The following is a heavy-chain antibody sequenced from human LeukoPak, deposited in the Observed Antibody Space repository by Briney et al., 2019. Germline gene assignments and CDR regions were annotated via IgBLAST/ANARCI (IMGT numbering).Heavy chain of an antibody. CDR3: AKDLNYYGSGSLDY. D-gene: IGHD3-10*01. CDR1: GFTFSSYG. J-gene: IGHJ4*02. V-gene: IGHV3-30*18. CDR2: ISYDGSNK. Sequence: GMSLRLSCAASGFTFSSYGMHWVRQAPGKGLEWVALISYDGSNKYYADSVKGRFTISRDNSKKTLYLQMNSLRAEDTAVYYCAKDLNYYGSGSLDYWGQGALVTVSS.